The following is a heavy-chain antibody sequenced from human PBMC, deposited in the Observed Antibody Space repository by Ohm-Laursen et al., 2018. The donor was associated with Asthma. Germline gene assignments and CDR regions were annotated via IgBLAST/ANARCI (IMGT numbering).Heavy chain of an antibody. J-gene: IGHJ3*02. V-gene: IGHV3-30*03. CDR1: GFTFSSYG. D-gene: IGHD5-18*01. CDR2: ISYDGSNK. Sequence: SLRLSCTASGFTFSSYGMHWVRQAPGKGLEWVAVISYDGSNKYYADSVKGRFTISRDNSKNTLYLQMNSLRAEDTAVYYCARDWRIQDAFDIWGQGTMVTVSS. CDR3: ARDWRIQDAFDI.